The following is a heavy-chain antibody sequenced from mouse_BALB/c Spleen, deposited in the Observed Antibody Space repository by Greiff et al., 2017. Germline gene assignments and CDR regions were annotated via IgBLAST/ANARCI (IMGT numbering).Heavy chain of an antibody. Sequence: EVKLMESGPGLVKPSQSLSLTCTVTGYSITSDYAWNWIRQFPGNKLEWMGYISYSGSTSYNPSLKSRISITRDTSKNQFFLQLNSVTTEDTATYYCARDYYGNYVFDYWGQGTTLTVSS. CDR3: ARDYYGNYVFDY. CDR1: GYSITSDYA. D-gene: IGHD2-1*01. V-gene: IGHV3-2*02. J-gene: IGHJ2*01. CDR2: ISYSGST.